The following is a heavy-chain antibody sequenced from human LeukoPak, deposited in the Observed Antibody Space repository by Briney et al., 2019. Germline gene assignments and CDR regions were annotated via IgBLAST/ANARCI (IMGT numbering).Heavy chain of an antibody. CDR3: ARDIGDYGDYDLSFDY. CDR2: INPNSGGT. Sequence: ASVKVSCKASGYTFTGYYMHRVRQAPGQGLEWMGWINPNSGGTNYAQKFQGRVTMTRDTSISTAYMELSRLRSDDTAVYYCARDIGDYGDYDLSFDYWGQGTLVTVSS. CDR1: GYTFTGYY. J-gene: IGHJ4*02. D-gene: IGHD4-17*01. V-gene: IGHV1-2*02.